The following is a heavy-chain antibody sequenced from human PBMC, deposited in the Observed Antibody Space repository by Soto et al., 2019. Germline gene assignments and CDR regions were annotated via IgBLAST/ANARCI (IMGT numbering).Heavy chain of an antibody. J-gene: IGHJ4*02. CDR2: IRGSGGST. CDR1: GFMVSVYV. V-gene: IGHV3-23*01. Sequence: EVQLLESGEGLVQPGGSLRLSCAASGFMVSVYVMNWVRQAPGKGMEWVARIRGSGGSTYYPDSVKGRFTISRDNSERTVHLQVNSLRAEDTAVYYCPRLGGDSGYYSAAYWGQRTLVTVSS. D-gene: IGHD5-12*01. CDR3: PRLGGDSGYYSAAY.